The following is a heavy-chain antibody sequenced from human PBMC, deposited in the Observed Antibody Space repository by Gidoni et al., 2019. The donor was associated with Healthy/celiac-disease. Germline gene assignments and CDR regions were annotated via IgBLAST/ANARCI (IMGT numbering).Heavy chain of an antibody. CDR1: GGSISSSSYY. CDR2: IYYSGST. J-gene: IGHJ4*02. CDR3: ASGGWYYDSSGYYRLESFDY. V-gene: IGHV4-39*07. Sequence: QLQLQESGPGLVKPSETLSLTCTVSGGSISSSSYYWGWIRQPQGKGLEWIGSIYYSGSTYYNPSLKSRVTISVDTSKNQFSLKLSSVTAADTAVYYCASGGWYYDSSGYYRLESFDYWGQGTLVTVSS. D-gene: IGHD3-22*01.